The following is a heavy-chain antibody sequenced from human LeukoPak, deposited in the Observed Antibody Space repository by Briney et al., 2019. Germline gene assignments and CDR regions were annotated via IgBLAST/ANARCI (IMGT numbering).Heavy chain of an antibody. CDR1: GFTFSSYA. D-gene: IGHD6-13*01. J-gene: IGHJ4*02. Sequence: PGGSLRLSCAASGFTFSSYAMHWVRQAPGKGLEWVAVISHDGSNKYYADSVEGRFTISRDNSKNTLYLQMNSLRAEDTAVYYCARDKGNRIAAAGTEGGFDYWGQGTWSPSPQ. V-gene: IGHV3-30-3*01. CDR3: ARDKGNRIAAAGTEGGFDY. CDR2: ISHDGSNK.